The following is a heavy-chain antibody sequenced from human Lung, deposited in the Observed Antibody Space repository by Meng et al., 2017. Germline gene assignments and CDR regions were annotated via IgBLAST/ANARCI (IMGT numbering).Heavy chain of an antibody. Sequence: VSLWGVGGGLGQPGGSLRLSCAVSGFTCSTAAMCWVRQDPGKGLEWVSSINIGGETTWFADSVKGRFTISRDNSKNTLYLQMNSLRAEDTAVYYCAKEIRPNDYWGQGTLVTVSS. CDR3: AKEIRPNDY. CDR2: INIGGETT. CDR1: GFTCSTAA. V-gene: IGHV3-23*01. J-gene: IGHJ4*02.